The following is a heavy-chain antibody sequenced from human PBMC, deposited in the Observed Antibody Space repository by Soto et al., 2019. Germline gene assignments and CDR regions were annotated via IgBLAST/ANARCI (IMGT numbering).Heavy chain of an antibody. Sequence: ELQLLESGGGLVQPGGSLRLSCIASGFTFSSYAMTWVRQAPGKGLEWVSDISGSGGITYYADSVKGRFTISRDNSKNTLNLQMNCLRADDTAVYYCARARRGAPYYYTMDLWGQGTTVTVSS. CDR1: GFTFSSYA. D-gene: IGHD3-10*01. V-gene: IGHV3-23*01. J-gene: IGHJ6*02. CDR3: ARARRGAPYYYTMDL. CDR2: ISGSGGIT.